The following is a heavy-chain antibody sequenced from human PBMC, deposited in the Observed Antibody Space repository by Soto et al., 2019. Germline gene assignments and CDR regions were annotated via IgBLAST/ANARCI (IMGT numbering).Heavy chain of an antibody. CDR3: ARWGTTGGFAL. CDR2: TSYDGNNK. Sequence: QLQLLESGGGVVQPGTSLRLSCAASGFRFKSFVMHWVRQAPGKGLDWVAFTSYDGNNKDYGDSVKGRFTVSRDNSQNTLHLQMDFLRPEDTALYYCARWGTTGGFALWGQGTLVSVSS. V-gene: IGHV3-30*19. J-gene: IGHJ4*02. D-gene: IGHD3-16*01. CDR1: GFRFKSFV.